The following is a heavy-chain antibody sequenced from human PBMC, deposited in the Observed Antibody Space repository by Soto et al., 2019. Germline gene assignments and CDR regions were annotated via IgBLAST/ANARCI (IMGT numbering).Heavy chain of an antibody. CDR3: TRMLLWFGAPAGWFDP. D-gene: IGHD3-10*01. CDR1: GFTFGDYA. CDR2: IRSKAYGGTT. J-gene: IGHJ5*02. Sequence: PGGSLRLSCTASGFTFGDYAMSWFRQAPGKGLEWVGFIRSKAYGGTTEYAASVKGRFTISRDDSKSIAHLQMNSLKTEDTAVYYCTRMLLWFGAPAGWFDPWGQGTLVTVSS. V-gene: IGHV3-49*03.